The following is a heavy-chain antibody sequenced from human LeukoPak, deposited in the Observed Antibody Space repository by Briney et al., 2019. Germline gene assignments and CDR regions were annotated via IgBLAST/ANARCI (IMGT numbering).Heavy chain of an antibody. CDR2: VSGTGGST. D-gene: IGHD6-6*01. V-gene: IGHV3-23*01. CDR1: GFTFTTYA. Sequence: QPGGSLRLSCAASGFTFTTYAMSWVRQAPGKGLEWVSAVSGTGGSTYYANSVKGRFTISRDNSRNTVYLQMNSLRVEDTAVYYCAKLSSYSSPSYWGQGTLVSVSS. J-gene: IGHJ4*02. CDR3: AKLSSYSSPSY.